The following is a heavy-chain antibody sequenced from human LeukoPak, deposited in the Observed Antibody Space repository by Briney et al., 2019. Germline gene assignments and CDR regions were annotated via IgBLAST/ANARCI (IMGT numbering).Heavy chain of an antibody. Sequence: ASVKVSCKASGYTFTGYYMHWVRQAPGQGLEWMGWINPNSGGTNYAQKFQGRVTMTRDTSISTAYMELSRLRSDDTAVYYCARSFWGSYGPYYFDYWGQGTLVTVSS. CDR2: INPNSGGT. D-gene: IGHD3-16*01. V-gene: IGHV1-2*02. CDR1: GYTFTGYY. CDR3: ARSFWGSYGPYYFDY. J-gene: IGHJ4*02.